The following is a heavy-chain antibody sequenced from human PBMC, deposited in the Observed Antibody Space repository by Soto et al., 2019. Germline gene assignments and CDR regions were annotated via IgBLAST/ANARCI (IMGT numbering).Heavy chain of an antibody. J-gene: IGHJ4*02. CDR1: GFTFSSYA. D-gene: IGHD3-22*01. Sequence: PGGSLRLSCAASGFTFSSYAMSWVRQAPGKGLEWVSAISGSGGSTYYADSVKGRFTISRDNSKNTLYLQMNSLRAEDTAVYYCAKDGDYYDSSGYYFGYFDYWGQGTLVTVSS. CDR3: AKDGDYYDSSGYYFGYFDY. V-gene: IGHV3-23*01. CDR2: ISGSGGST.